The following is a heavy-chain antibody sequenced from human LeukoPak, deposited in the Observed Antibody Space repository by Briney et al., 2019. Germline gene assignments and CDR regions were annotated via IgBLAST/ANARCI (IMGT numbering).Heavy chain of an antibody. CDR1: GFTFSSYW. J-gene: IGHJ4*02. V-gene: IGHV3-7*01. CDR2: IKQDGSEK. CDR3: AREYSVAAAGTRYFDY. D-gene: IGHD6-13*01. Sequence: PGGSLRLSCAASGFTFSSYWVSWVRQAPGKGLEWVANIKQDGSEKYYVDSVKGRFTISRDNSKNTLYLQMNSLRAEDTAVYYCAREYSVAAAGTRYFDYWGQGTLVTVSS.